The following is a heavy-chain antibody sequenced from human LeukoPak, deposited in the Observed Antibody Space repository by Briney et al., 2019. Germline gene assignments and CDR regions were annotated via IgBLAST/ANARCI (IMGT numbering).Heavy chain of an antibody. CDR1: GGSFSGYY. D-gene: IGHD2-15*01. V-gene: IGHV4-34*01. Sequence: SETLSLTCAVYGGSFSGYYWSWIRQPPGKELEWIGEMNHSGSTNYNPSLKSRVTISVDTSKNQFSVKLSSVTAADTAVYYCARGSSDIVVVVAATGYYYYMDVWGKGTTVTVSS. CDR2: MNHSGST. J-gene: IGHJ6*03. CDR3: ARGSSDIVVVVAATGYYYYMDV.